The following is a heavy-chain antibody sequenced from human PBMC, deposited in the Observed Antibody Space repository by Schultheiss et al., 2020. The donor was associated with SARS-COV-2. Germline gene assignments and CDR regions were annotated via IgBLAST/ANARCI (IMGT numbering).Heavy chain of an antibody. CDR2: INPNSGGT. Sequence: ASVKVSCKASGYTFTGYSVHWVRQAPGQGLEWMGRINPNSGGTNYAQKFQGRVTMTTDTSTSTAYMELSSLRSEDTAVYYCARDYGSGSYYGDNWFDPWGQGTLVTVFS. CDR1: GYTFTGYS. D-gene: IGHD3-10*01. V-gene: IGHV1-2*06. CDR3: ARDYGSGSYYGDNWFDP. J-gene: IGHJ5*02.